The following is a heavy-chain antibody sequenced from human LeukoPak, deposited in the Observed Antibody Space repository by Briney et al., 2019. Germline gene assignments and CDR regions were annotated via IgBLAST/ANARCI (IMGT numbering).Heavy chain of an antibody. V-gene: IGHV1-46*01. J-gene: IGHJ4*02. D-gene: IGHD3-10*01. Sequence: ASVKVSCKASGYTFTSYYMHWVRQAPGQGLEWMGIINPSGGSTSYAQKFQGRVTMTRDTSTSTVYMELSCLRSEDTAVYYCARGPYIGSYLTSGYFDNWGQGTPVTVSS. CDR3: ARGPYIGSYLTSGYFDN. CDR2: INPSGGST. CDR1: GYTFTSYY.